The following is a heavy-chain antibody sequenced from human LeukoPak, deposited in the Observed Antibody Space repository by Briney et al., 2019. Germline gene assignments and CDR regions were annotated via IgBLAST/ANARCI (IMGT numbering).Heavy chain of an antibody. V-gene: IGHV1-24*01. CDR3: ATGQLVVPAATNFDY. CDR2: FDPEDGET. J-gene: IGHJ4*02. Sequence: GASVKVSCKVSGYTLTELSMHWVRQAPGKGLEWMGGFDPEDGETIYAQKFQGRVTMTEDTSTDTAYIELSSLRSEDTAVYYCATGQLVVPAATNFDYWGQGTLVTVSS. CDR1: GYTLTELS. D-gene: IGHD2-2*01.